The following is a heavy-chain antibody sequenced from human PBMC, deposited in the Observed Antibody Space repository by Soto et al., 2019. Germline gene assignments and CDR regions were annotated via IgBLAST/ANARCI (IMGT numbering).Heavy chain of an antibody. J-gene: IGHJ4*02. CDR2: ISSSSSTT. V-gene: IGHV3-48*04. Sequence: GGSLRLSCAASGLTFSSYSMNWVRQAPGKGLEWVSYISSSSSTTYYADSVKGRFTISRDNAKNSLFLQMNSLRPEDTALYYCAKDMKWGGMTTIHYFDSWGQGTLVTVSS. CDR3: AKDMKWGGMTTIHYFDS. D-gene: IGHD4-17*01. CDR1: GLTFSSYS.